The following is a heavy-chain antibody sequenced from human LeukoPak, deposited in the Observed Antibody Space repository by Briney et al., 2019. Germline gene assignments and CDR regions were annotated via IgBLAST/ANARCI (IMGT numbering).Heavy chain of an antibody. CDR3: AREKAPPSPYSSGWYADYYYGMDV. CDR2: IIPIFGTA. CDR1: GGTFSSYA. D-gene: IGHD6-19*01. J-gene: IGHJ6*02. Sequence: ASVKVSCKASGGTFSSYAISWVRQAPGQGLEWMGGIIPIFGTANYAQKFQGRVTITADESTSTAYMELSSLRSEDTAVYYCAREKAPPSPYSSGWYADYYYGMDVWGQGTTVTVSS. V-gene: IGHV1-69*13.